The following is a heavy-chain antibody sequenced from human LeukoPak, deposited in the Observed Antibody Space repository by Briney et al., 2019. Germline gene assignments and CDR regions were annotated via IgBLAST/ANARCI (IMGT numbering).Heavy chain of an antibody. J-gene: IGHJ4*02. Sequence: PGGSLRLSCALSAFHFSSYWMRWVPQAPGKGLEWVANIKEDGSEINYVDSVKGRLTISRDNAKNSLYLQMNSLRIEDTAVYYCARDRGYSSFDYWGQGTLVTVSS. CDR2: IKEDGSEI. V-gene: IGHV3-7*01. D-gene: IGHD4-23*01. CDR1: AFHFSSYW. CDR3: ARDRGYSSFDY.